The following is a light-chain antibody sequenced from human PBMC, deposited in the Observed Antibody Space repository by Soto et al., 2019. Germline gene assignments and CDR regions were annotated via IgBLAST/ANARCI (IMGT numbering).Light chain of an antibody. CDR1: QSVNSN. CDR3: QQYNNRSPLT. CDR2: GAS. V-gene: IGKV3-15*01. J-gene: IGKJ1*01. Sequence: MTQSASTLSVSPGERATLSCRASQSVNSNLAWYQQKPGQDPRLLIYGASTRATGIPARFSGSGSGTEFTLTTNSLQSQDFSLYYCQQYNNRSPLTFGQGTKVDIK.